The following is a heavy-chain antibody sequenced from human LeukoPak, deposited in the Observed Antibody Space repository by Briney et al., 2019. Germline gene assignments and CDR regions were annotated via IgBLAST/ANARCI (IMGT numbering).Heavy chain of an antibody. CDR3: ARDHSSSSGGRGPFDY. V-gene: IGHV3-21*01. CDR2: IRSSSSYI. Sequence: PGGSLRLSCAASGFTFSSYSMNWVRQAPGKGLEWVSSIRSSSSYIYYADSVKGRFTISRDNAKNSLYLQMNSLRAEDTAVYYCARDHSSSSGGRGPFDYWGQGTLVTVSS. J-gene: IGHJ4*02. D-gene: IGHD6-13*01. CDR1: GFTFSSYS.